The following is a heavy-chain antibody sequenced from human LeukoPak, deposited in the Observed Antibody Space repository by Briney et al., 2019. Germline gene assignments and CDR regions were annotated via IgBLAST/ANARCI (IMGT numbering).Heavy chain of an antibody. D-gene: IGHD3-10*02. V-gene: IGHV1-2*02. Sequence: ASVKVSCKASGYTFTDYYMHWVRQAPGQGLEWMGWINPNSGGTNYAQKFQGRVTMTRDTSISTAYMELSRLRSDDTAVYYCATEVNVAYYNVPGNDYRGIDPWGPGTLVTVSS. CDR1: GYTFTDYY. CDR3: ATEVNVAYYNVPGNDYRGIDP. J-gene: IGHJ5*02. CDR2: INPNSGGT.